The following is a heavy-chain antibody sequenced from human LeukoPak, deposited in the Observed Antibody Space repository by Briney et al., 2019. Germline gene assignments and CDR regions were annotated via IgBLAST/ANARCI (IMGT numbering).Heavy chain of an antibody. Sequence: SETLSLTCTVSGGSISSSSYYWGWIRQPPGKGLEWIGSIYYSGSTYYNPSLKSRVTISVDTSKNQFSLKLSSVTAADTAVYYCARDLVDTVMSHLVLFDYWGQGTLVTVSS. V-gene: IGHV4-39*02. D-gene: IGHD5-18*01. CDR3: ARDLVDTVMSHLVLFDY. CDR2: IYYSGST. CDR1: GGSISSSSYY. J-gene: IGHJ4*02.